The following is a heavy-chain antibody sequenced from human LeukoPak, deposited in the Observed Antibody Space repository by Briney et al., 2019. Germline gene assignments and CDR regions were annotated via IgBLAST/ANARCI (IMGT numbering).Heavy chain of an antibody. J-gene: IGHJ4*02. CDR1: GYTFSGSP. CDR2: IKTKANSYAT. CDR3: TGLSNIHCSGGSCYFGY. D-gene: IGHD2-15*01. V-gene: IGHV3-73*01. Sequence: GGSLKLSCAASGYTFSGSPMHWVRQASGKGLEWVGRIKTKANSYATAYAASVKGRFTISRDDPKNTAHLQMNSLNTEDTAVYYCTGLSNIHCSGGSCYFGYRGQGTLVTVSS.